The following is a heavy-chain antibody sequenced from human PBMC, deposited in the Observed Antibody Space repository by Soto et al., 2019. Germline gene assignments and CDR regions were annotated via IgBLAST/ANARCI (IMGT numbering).Heavy chain of an antibody. Sequence: SETMSLTCTVSGGTISSSYWSWIRKPPGKGLEWIGYIYDSGSTYYNSSLKSRVTMSVDTSKNQFSLKLSSVTAADTAVYYCAREHDTSGYILAYWGQGTLVTVSS. V-gene: IGHV4-59*12. D-gene: IGHD3-22*01. CDR3: AREHDTSGYILAY. CDR2: IYDSGST. CDR1: GGTISSSY. J-gene: IGHJ4*02.